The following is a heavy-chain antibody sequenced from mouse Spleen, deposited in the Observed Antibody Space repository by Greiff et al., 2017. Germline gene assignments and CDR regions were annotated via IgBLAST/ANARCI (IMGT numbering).Heavy chain of an antibody. CDR1: GFTFSSFG. CDR2: ISSGSSTI. V-gene: IGHV5-17*02. CDR3: AREGMITTVYAMDY. D-gene: IGHD2-4*01. Sequence: DVKLVESGGGLVQPGGSRKLSCAASGFTFSSFGMHWVRQAPEKGLEWVAYISSGSSTIYYADTVKGRFTISRDNPKNTLFLQMTSLRSEDTAMYYCAREGMITTVYAMDYWGQGTSVTVSS. J-gene: IGHJ4*01.